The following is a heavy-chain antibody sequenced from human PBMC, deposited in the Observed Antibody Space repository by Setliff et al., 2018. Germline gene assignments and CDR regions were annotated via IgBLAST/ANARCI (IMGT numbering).Heavy chain of an antibody. CDR1: GGSISSYY. Sequence: PSETLSLTCTVSGGSISSYYWSWIRQPAGKGLEWIGHIYIGGSANYNPSRKSRVTMSIDTSKNQFSLKLNSVTAADMAVYYCAREQWLDPPGYYYMDVWAKGTTVTSP. CDR3: AREQWLDPPGYYYMDV. V-gene: IGHV4-4*07. J-gene: IGHJ6*03. D-gene: IGHD6-19*01. CDR2: IYIGGSA.